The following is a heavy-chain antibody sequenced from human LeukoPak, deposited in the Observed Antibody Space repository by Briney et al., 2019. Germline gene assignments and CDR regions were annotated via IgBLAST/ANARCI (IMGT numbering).Heavy chain of an antibody. J-gene: IGHJ4*02. D-gene: IGHD6-6*01. V-gene: IGHV1-2*02. CDR3: ATKAARGGVFDY. CDR2: INPNSGGT. Sequence: GASVKVSCKASGYTFTGYYMHWVRRAPGQGLEWMGWINPNSGGTNYAQKFQGRVTMTRDTSISTAYMELSRLRSDDTAVYYCATKAARGGVFDYWGQGTLVTVSS. CDR1: GYTFTGYY.